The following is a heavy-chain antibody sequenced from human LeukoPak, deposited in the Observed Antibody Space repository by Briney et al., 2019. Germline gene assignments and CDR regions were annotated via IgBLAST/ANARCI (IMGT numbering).Heavy chain of an antibody. Sequence: GGSLRLSCAASGFTFSSYGMHRVRQAPGKGLEWVANIKQEGSEKYYVDFVKGRFTISRDSAKNSLYLQMNSLRAEDTALYYCASSHSDTSGYYYGVFDYWGQGTLVTVSS. CDR2: IKQEGSEK. V-gene: IGHV3-7*01. CDR3: ASSHSDTSGYYYGVFDY. D-gene: IGHD3-22*01. J-gene: IGHJ4*02. CDR1: GFTFSSYG.